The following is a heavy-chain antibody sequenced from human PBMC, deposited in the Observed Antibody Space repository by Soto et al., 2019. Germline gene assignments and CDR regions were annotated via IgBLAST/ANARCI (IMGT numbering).Heavy chain of an antibody. V-gene: IGHV4-59*08. CDR2: IYYSGST. D-gene: IGHD4-17*01. CDR1: GGSISSYY. J-gene: IGHJ4*02. Sequence: QVQLQESGPGLVKPSETLSLTCTVSGGSISSYYWSWIRQPPGKGLEWIGYIYYSGSTNYNPSLXGRVPIXXDTSKNQFSLKLSSVTAADTAVYYCASRYGGTLDYWGQGTLVTVSS. CDR3: ASRYGGTLDY.